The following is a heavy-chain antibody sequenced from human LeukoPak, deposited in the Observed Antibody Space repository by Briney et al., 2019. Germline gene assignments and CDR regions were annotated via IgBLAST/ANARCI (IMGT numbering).Heavy chain of an antibody. J-gene: IGHJ4*02. D-gene: IGHD6-6*01. CDR3: AKVSAAARPYYFDS. V-gene: IGHV3-23*01. CDR2: ISTNGVNT. CDR1: GFTFGNYA. Sequence: GGSLRLSCQTSGFTFGNYAMSWVRQAQGKELEWISAISTNGVNTYYADSVKGRFTISRDNSRHTLSLQMNGLRADDTAVYYCAKVSAAARPYYFDSWGQGTLVAVSS.